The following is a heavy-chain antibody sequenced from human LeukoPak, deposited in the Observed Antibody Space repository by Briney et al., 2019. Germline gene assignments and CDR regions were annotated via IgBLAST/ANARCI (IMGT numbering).Heavy chain of an antibody. D-gene: IGHD2/OR15-2a*01. CDR2: ISSSSNTI. J-gene: IGHJ4*02. CDR3: ARGPTRANSSDF. Sequence: PGGSLRLSCAASGFTFSDYSMNWVRQAPGKGLEWISYISSSSNTIYYADSVKGRFTISRDNAKSALFLQMNSLRAEDTAVYYCARGPTRANSSDFWGQGTLVTVSS. V-gene: IGHV3-48*01. CDR1: GFTFSDYS.